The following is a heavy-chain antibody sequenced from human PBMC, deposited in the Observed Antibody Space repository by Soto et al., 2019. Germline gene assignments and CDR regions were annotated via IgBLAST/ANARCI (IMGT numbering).Heavy chain of an antibody. CDR1: GYSFTSYW. CDR3: ARQYCSSTSCYGEAE. J-gene: IGHJ4*02. Sequence: PGESLKISCKGSGYSFTSYWIGWVRQMPGKGLEWMGIIYPGDSDTRYSPSFQGQVTISADKSISTAYLQWSSLKASDTAMYYCARQYCSSTSCYGEAEWGQGTLVTVSS. D-gene: IGHD2-2*01. V-gene: IGHV5-51*01. CDR2: IYPGDSDT.